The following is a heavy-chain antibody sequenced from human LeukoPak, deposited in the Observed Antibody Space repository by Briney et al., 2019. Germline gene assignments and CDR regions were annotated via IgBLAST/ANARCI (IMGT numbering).Heavy chain of an antibody. CDR2: INHSGST. D-gene: IGHD5-18*01. CDR3: ARGSGYSYGPGHAFDI. V-gene: IGHV4-34*01. J-gene: IGHJ3*02. Sequence: SETLSLTCAVYGGSFSGYYWSWLRQPPGKGLEWIGEINHSGSTNYNPSLKSRVTISVDTSKNQFSLKLSSVTAADTAVYYCARGSGYSYGPGHAFDIWGQGTMVTVSS. CDR1: GGSFSGYY.